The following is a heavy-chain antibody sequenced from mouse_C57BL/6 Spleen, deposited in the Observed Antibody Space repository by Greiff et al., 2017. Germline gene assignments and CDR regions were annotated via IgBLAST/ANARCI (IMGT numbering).Heavy chain of an antibody. CDR1: GYTFTDYY. Sequence: VQLQQSGAELVRPGASVKLSCKASGYTFTDYYINWVKQRPGQGLEWIARIYPGSGNTYYNEKFKGKATLTAEKSSSTAYMQLSSLTSEDSAFYVCARIGLLAGLDYWGQGTTLTVSS. CDR3: ARIGLLAGLDY. CDR2: IYPGSGNT. D-gene: IGHD1-1*01. V-gene: IGHV1-76*01. J-gene: IGHJ2*01.